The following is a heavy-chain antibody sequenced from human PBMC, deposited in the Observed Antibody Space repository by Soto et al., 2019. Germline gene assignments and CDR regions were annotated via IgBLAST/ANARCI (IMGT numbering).Heavy chain of an antibody. CDR3: AKAQGGSYLDY. CDR2: ISSSGGST. CDR1: GFTFSSNA. J-gene: IGHJ4*02. D-gene: IGHD2-15*01. V-gene: IGHV3-23*01. Sequence: EVQLLESGGGLVQPGGSLRLSCAASGFTFSSNAMSWVRQAPGKGLEWVSGISSSGGSTYYADSVKGRFTISRDNSKNRLYLKMNNLGAEDTAVYYCAKAQGGSYLDYWGQGTLVTVSS.